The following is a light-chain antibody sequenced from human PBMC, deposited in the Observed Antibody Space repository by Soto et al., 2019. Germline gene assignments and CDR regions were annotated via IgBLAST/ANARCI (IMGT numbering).Light chain of an antibody. CDR2: DAS. CDR3: HQRSNWPPVT. V-gene: IGKV3-11*01. Sequence: EIVLTQSPATLSLSPGERATLSCRASQSVSSYLAWYQQKPGQAPRLLIYDASNRATGIPARFSGSGSGTAFTLTISSLEHADFGVYYCHQRSNWPPVTFGQGTKVEIK. CDR1: QSVSSY. J-gene: IGKJ1*01.